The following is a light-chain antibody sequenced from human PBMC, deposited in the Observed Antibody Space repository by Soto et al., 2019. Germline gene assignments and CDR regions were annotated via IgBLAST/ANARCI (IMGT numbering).Light chain of an antibody. CDR3: QEYDSDPLT. Sequence: DIQMTQSPSSLSASVGDRVIITCRASQGISNSLAWYQQKPGKVPKLLIYAASTLQSGVPLRFSGSGSGTDFPLTISSLQVEDVATYYCQEYDSDPLTFGPGTKVDV. J-gene: IGKJ3*01. V-gene: IGKV1-27*01. CDR1: QGISNS. CDR2: AAS.